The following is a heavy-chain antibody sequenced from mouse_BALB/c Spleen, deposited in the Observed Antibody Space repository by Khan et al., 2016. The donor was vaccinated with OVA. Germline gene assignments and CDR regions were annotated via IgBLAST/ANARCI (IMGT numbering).Heavy chain of an antibody. V-gene: IGHV1-20*02. CDR1: GYSFTGYF. J-gene: IGHJ2*01. D-gene: IGHD1-1*01. Sequence: VQLKQSGPELVKPGASVKISCKASGYSFTGYFMNWVMQSHGKSLEWIGRINPHIGETFYNQKFKDKATLTVDESSTTAHMELRSLSSEDSAVYYCARKNGSDFDYWDQGTTLTVSS. CDR2: INPHIGET. CDR3: ARKNGSDFDY.